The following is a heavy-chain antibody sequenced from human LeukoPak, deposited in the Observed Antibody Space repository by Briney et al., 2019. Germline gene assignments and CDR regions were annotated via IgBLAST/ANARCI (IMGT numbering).Heavy chain of an antibody. CDR3: ARSGSDFDC. J-gene: IGHJ4*02. D-gene: IGHD1-26*01. Sequence: GGSLRLSCAASGFTFSSYWMSWVRQAPGKGLEWVANIKQDGSEKNYVDSVKGRFTISRDNAKNSQYLQINSLRVEDTAVYCCARSGSDFDCWGQGTLVSVSS. V-gene: IGHV3-7*01. CDR1: GFTFSSYW. CDR2: IKQDGSEK.